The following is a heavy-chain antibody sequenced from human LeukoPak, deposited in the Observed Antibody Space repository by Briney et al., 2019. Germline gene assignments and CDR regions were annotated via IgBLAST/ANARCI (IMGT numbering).Heavy chain of an antibody. J-gene: IGHJ4*02. Sequence: SETLSLTCAVYGGSFSGYYWSWIRQPPGKGLEWIGEINHSGNTNYNPSLKSRVTISVDTSKNQFSLKLSSVTAADTAVYYCARVNAYYYGSGSKIFDYWGQGTLVTVSS. CDR3: ARVNAYYYGSGSKIFDY. D-gene: IGHD3-10*01. CDR2: INHSGNT. CDR1: GGSFSGYY. V-gene: IGHV4-34*01.